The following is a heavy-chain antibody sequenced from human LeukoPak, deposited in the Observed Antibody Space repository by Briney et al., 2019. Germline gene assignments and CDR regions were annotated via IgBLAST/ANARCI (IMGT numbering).Heavy chain of an antibody. Sequence: PSETLSLTCTVSGGSISSYYWSWIRQPAGKELEWIGHIYTSGSTNYNPSLKSRVTMSVDTSKNQFSLKLNSVTAADTAMYYCAKSGGYGLIDYWGQGTLVTVSS. D-gene: IGHD1-26*01. CDR1: GGSISSYY. V-gene: IGHV4-4*07. CDR2: IYTSGST. CDR3: AKSGGYGLIDY. J-gene: IGHJ4*02.